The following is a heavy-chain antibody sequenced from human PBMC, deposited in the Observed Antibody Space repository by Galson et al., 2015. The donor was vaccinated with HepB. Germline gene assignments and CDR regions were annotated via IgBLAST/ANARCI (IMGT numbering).Heavy chain of an antibody. CDR1: GGTFSSYA. D-gene: IGHD2-15*01. J-gene: IGHJ6*02. CDR3: ARDLVVVGVPYSYYGMDV. CDR2: IIPIFGTA. V-gene: IGHV1-69*13. Sequence: SVKVSCKASGGTFSSYAISWVRQAPGQGLELMGGIIPIFGTANYAKKFQGRVTITADESPSTAYLELSSLRSEDTAVYSCARDLVVVGVPYSYYGMDVWGQGTTVTVSS.